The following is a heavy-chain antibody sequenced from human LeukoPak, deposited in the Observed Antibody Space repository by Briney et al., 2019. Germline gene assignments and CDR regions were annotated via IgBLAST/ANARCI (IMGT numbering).Heavy chain of an antibody. CDR2: IYYSGST. D-gene: IGHD4-11*01. Sequence: PSETLSLTCTVSGGSVSSGSYYWSWIRQPPGKGLEWIGYIYYSGSTNYNPSLKSRVTISVDTSKNQFSLKLSSVTAADTAVYYCAGGDYNAFDIWGQGTMATVSS. V-gene: IGHV4-61*01. CDR3: AGGDYNAFDI. J-gene: IGHJ3*02. CDR1: GGSVSSGSYY.